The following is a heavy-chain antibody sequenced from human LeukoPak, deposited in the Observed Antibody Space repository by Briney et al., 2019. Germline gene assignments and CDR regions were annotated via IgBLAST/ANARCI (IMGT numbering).Heavy chain of an antibody. CDR3: ARASGYPLAVFDY. V-gene: IGHV3-21*01. CDR2: ISSSSSYI. D-gene: IGHD3-10*01. Sequence: PGGSLRLSCAASGVTFSSYSMNWVRQAPGKGLEWISSISSSSSYIHYADSVKGRFTISRDNAKNSLYLQMNSLRAEDTAVYYCARASGYPLAVFDYWGQGTLVTVSS. CDR1: GVTFSSYS. J-gene: IGHJ4*02.